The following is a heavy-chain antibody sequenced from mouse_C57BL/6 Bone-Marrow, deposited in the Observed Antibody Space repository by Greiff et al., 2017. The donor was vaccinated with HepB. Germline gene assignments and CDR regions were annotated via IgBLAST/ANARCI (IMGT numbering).Heavy chain of an antibody. V-gene: IGHV1-62-2*01. CDR2: FYPGSGSI. CDR3: ARHEDGEYYSNYEGAMDY. CDR1: GYTFTEYT. Sequence: VKLMESGAELVKPGASVKLSCKASGYTFTEYTIHWVKQRSGQGLEWIGWFYPGSGSIKYNEKFKDKATLTADKSSSTVYMELSRLTSEDSAVYFCARHEDGEYYSNYEGAMDYWGQGTSVTVSS. D-gene: IGHD2-5*01. J-gene: IGHJ4*01.